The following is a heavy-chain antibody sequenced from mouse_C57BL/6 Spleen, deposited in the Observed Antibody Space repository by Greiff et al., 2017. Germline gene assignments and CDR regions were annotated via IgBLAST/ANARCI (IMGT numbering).Heavy chain of an antibody. CDR1: GYTFTSYW. J-gene: IGHJ2*01. CDR3: ASRITTVVAPFDY. D-gene: IGHD1-1*01. CDR2: INPSSGYT. V-gene: IGHV1-7*01. Sequence: QVQLQQSGAELAKPGASVKLSCKASGYTFTSYWMHWVKQRPGQGLEWIGYINPSSGYTKYNQKFKDKATLTADKSSSTAYMQLSSLTYEDSAVYYCASRITTVVAPFDYWGQGTTLTVSS.